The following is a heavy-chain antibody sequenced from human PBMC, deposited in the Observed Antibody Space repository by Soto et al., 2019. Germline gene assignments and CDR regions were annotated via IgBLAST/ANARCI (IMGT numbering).Heavy chain of an antibody. J-gene: IGHJ3*02. CDR1: GYNFTSYG. CDR2: ISPHNDRT. D-gene: IGHD6-19*01. Sequence: QVQLVQSGADVKKPGASVKVSCKASGYNFTSYGSSWGRQAPGQGLEWMGWISPHNDRTKYARRFQDRVTMTTETTTSTVYMELGSLRSDDTAVYYCARDLYYSSGRYFDHDAVDIWGQGTVVTVSS. CDR3: ARDLYYSSGRYFDHDAVDI. V-gene: IGHV1-18*01.